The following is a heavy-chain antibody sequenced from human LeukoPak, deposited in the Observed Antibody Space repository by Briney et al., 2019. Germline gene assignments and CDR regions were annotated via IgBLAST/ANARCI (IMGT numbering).Heavy chain of an antibody. Sequence: GESLRLSCAASGFTVSSNSMSWVRQAPGKGLEWVSVIYSGGDTYYADSVKGRLTISRDNSKNTLYLQMNSLRAEDTAVYYCARGVSGVGYYFDYWGQGTLVTVSS. CDR1: GFTVSSNS. CDR3: ARGVSGVGYYFDY. CDR2: IYSGGDT. V-gene: IGHV3-66*01. J-gene: IGHJ4*02. D-gene: IGHD3-3*01.